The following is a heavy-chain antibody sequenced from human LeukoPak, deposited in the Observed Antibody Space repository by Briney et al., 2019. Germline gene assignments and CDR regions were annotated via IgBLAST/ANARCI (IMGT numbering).Heavy chain of an antibody. CDR3: ARDPSGSYHFDY. D-gene: IGHD1-26*01. V-gene: IGHV3-23*01. J-gene: IGHJ4*02. CDR2: ISGSGGST. Sequence: GGSLRLSCAASGFTFSSYAMSWVRQAPGKGLEWVSAISGSGGSTYYADSVKGRFTISRDNSKNTLYLQMNSLRAEDTAVYYCARDPSGSYHFDYWGQGTLVTVSS. CDR1: GFTFSSYA.